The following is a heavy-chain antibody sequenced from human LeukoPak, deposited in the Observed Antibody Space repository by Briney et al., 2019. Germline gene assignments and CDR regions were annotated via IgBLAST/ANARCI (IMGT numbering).Heavy chain of an antibody. J-gene: IGHJ4*02. D-gene: IGHD3-3*01. Sequence: SQTLSLTCTVYGGSISIGGYYWSWIRQHPGKGLEWIGYIYYSGSTYYNPSLKSRVTISVDTSKNQFSLKLSSVTAADTAVYYCARCRYDFWSGYYPRAYFDYWGQGTLVTVSS. CDR2: IYYSGST. CDR1: GGSISIGGYY. V-gene: IGHV4-31*03. CDR3: ARCRYDFWSGYYPRAYFDY.